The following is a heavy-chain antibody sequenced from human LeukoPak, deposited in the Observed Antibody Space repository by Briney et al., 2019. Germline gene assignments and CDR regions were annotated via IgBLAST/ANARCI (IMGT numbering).Heavy chain of an antibody. Sequence: SETLSLTCTVSGGSISSYYWSWIRQPPGKGLEWIGYIYYSGSTNYNPSLKSRVTISVDTSKNQFSLKLSSVTAADTAMYYCARGAPYGDYSWFDPWGQGALVTVSS. V-gene: IGHV4-59*08. J-gene: IGHJ5*02. CDR3: ARGAPYGDYSWFDP. D-gene: IGHD4-17*01. CDR2: IYYSGST. CDR1: GGSISSYY.